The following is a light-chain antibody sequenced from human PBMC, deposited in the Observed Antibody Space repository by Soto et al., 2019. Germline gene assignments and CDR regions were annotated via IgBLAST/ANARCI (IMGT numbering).Light chain of an antibody. V-gene: IGLV4-60*03. CDR3: ETWDSNTHTV. CDR2: LEGSGSY. J-gene: IGLJ2*01. Sequence: QPVLTQSSSASASLGSSVTLTCTLSSGHSSYIIAWHQQQPGKAPRYLMKLEGSGSYNKGSGVPDRFSGSSSGADRYLTISNLQSEDEADYYCETWDSNTHTVFGGGTKLTVL. CDR1: SGHSSYI.